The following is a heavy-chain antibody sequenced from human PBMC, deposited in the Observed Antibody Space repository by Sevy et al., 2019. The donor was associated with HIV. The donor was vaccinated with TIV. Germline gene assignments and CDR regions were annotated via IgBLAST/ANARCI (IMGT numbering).Heavy chain of an antibody. Sequence: GGSLRLSCVASGFTFSRYDMHWVRQAPVKGLEWVALVSYDGSDKYYADSVKGRFTISRDNFKNTLYLQMNSLTTEDTAVYYCARPRANYVDHYFFYAMDVWGQGTTVTVSS. CDR2: VSYDGSDK. D-gene: IGHD4-17*01. V-gene: IGHV3-30-3*01. CDR3: ARPRANYVDHYFFYAMDV. CDR1: GFTFSRYD. J-gene: IGHJ6*02.